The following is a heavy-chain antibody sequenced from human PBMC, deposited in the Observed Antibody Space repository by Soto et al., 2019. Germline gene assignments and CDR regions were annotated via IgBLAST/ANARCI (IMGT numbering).Heavy chain of an antibody. J-gene: IGHJ4*02. D-gene: IGHD6-13*01. CDR2: IIPILGIA. CDR3: ARTGIAAAGFDY. Sequence: QVQLVQSGAEVKKPGSSVKVSCKASGGTFSSYTISWVRQAPGQGLEWMGRIIPILGIANYAQKFQGRVTITADKSTNTAYMELSSLRSEDTAVYYCARTGIAAAGFDYWGQGTLVTVSS. V-gene: IGHV1-69*02. CDR1: GGTFSSYT.